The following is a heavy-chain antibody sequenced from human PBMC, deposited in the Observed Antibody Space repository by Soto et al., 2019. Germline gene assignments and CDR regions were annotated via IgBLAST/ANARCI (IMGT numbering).Heavy chain of an antibody. CDR2: INSDGSST. Sequence: LRLSCAASGFTFNTYWMHWVRQVPGKGLAWVSRINSDGSSTNYADSVKGRFTISRDNAKNTLYLQMNSLSAEDTAMYYCARAGVSSTIRNAFDMWGQGTMVTVSS. V-gene: IGHV3-74*01. CDR1: GFTFNTYW. D-gene: IGHD3-10*01. J-gene: IGHJ3*02. CDR3: ARAGVSSTIRNAFDM.